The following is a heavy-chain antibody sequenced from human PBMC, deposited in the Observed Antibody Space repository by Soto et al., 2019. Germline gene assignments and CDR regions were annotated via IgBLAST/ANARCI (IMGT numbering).Heavy chain of an antibody. CDR1: GGSFSGYY. D-gene: IGHD5-12*01. Sequence: SETLSLTCAVYGGSFSGYYWSWIRQPPGKGLEWIGEINHSGSTNYNPSLKSRVTIPVDTSKNQFSLKLSSVTAADTAVYYCASRTVVATMANYYFDYWGQGTLVTVSS. V-gene: IGHV4-34*01. J-gene: IGHJ4*02. CDR3: ASRTVVATMANYYFDY. CDR2: INHSGST.